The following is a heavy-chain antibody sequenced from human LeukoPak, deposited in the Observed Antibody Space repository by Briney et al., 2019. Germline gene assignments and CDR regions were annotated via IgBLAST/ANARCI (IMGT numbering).Heavy chain of an antibody. V-gene: IGHV3-48*03. J-gene: IGHJ4*02. CDR1: GFTFSSYE. CDR2: ISSRGSTK. CDR3: ARDGYNYGLDY. D-gene: IGHD5-18*01. Sequence: GGSLRLSCAASGFTFSSYEMDWVRQAPGKGLEWVSYISSRGSTKYYADSVRGRFTISRDNAKNSLYLQMNSLRAEDTAVYYCARDGYNYGLDYWGQGGLVTVSS.